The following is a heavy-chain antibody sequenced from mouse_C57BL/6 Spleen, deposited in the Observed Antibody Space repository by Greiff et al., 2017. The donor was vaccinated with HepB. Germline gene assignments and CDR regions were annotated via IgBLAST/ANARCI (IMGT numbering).Heavy chain of an antibody. CDR2: IDPETGGT. D-gene: IGHD2-12*01. V-gene: IGHV1-15*01. CDR1: GYTFTDYE. J-gene: IGHJ4*01. CDR3: TRDYNYAMDY. Sequence: VKLVESGAELVRPGASVTLSCKASGYTFTDYEMHWVKQTPVHGLEWIGAIDPETGGTAYNQKFKGKAILTADKSSSTAYMELRSLTSEDSAVYYCTRDYNYAMDYWGQGTSVTVSS.